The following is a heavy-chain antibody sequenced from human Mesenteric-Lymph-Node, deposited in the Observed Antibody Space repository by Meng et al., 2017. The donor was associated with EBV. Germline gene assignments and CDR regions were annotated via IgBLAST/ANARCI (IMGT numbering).Heavy chain of an antibody. CDR1: GYTFTAYA. D-gene: IGHD3-9*01. CDR3: ARDDPYDVLTLFDY. Sequence: QVQLVQSGPELQKPXXSVKVSXKASGYTFTAYAMNWVRQAPGQGLEWMGWINTNTGNPTYAQGFTGRFVFSLDTSVSTAYLQISSLQAEDTAVYYCARDDPYDVLTLFDYWGQGTLVTVSS. J-gene: IGHJ4*02. V-gene: IGHV7-4-1*02. CDR2: INTNTGNP.